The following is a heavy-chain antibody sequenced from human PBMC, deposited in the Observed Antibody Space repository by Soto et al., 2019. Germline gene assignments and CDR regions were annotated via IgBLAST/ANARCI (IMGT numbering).Heavy chain of an antibody. CDR1: GGSFSGYY. D-gene: IGHD6-13*01. Sequence: QVQLQQWGAGLLKPSETLSLTCAVSGGSFSGYYWSWIRQPPGKGLGWIGEINQSGSTNYNPSLKSRVTISVDTSKNQFSLKLSSVTAADTAVYYCARTYSSSWSPFDYWGQGTLVTVSS. V-gene: IGHV4-34*01. CDR2: INQSGST. J-gene: IGHJ4*02. CDR3: ARTYSSSWSPFDY.